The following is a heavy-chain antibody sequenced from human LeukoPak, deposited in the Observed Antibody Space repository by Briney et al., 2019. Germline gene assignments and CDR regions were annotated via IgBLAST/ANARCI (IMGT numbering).Heavy chain of an antibody. CDR3: AKSTVVTPVYFDY. CDR2: ISGSGGST. D-gene: IGHD4-23*01. J-gene: IGHJ4*02. Sequence: PGGSLRLSCAASGFTFSSYAMSWVRQAPGKGLEWVSAISGSGGSTYYADSVKGRFTSSRDNSKNTLYLQMNSLRAEDTAVYYCAKSTVVTPVYFDYWGQGTLVTVSS. V-gene: IGHV3-23*01. CDR1: GFTFSSYA.